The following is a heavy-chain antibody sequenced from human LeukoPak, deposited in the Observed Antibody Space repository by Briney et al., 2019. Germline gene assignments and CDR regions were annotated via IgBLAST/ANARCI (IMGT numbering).Heavy chain of an antibody. CDR3: ARFQDYDFWSGSPPGDYYSYMDV. V-gene: IGHV1-69*02. CDR1: GDTFSSYT. D-gene: IGHD3-3*01. J-gene: IGHJ6*03. CDR2: IIPILGIT. Sequence: GSSVKLSCKASGDTFSSYTISWVRQPPGQGLEWMGRIIPILGITNYAQKFQGRVTITADKSTSTASRELSSLRSEDTVVYQCARFQDYDFWSGSPPGDYYSYMDVWGKGTTVTVSS.